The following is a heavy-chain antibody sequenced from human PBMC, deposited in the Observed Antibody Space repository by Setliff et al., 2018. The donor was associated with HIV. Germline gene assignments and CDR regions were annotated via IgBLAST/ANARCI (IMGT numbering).Heavy chain of an antibody. J-gene: IGHJ6*03. CDR3: ARFYDISGYYSNYHYYMDV. V-gene: IGHV4-34*01. D-gene: IGHD3-22*01. CDR1: GGSFTDIGGSFTDYY. Sequence: PSETLSLTCAVFGGSFTDIGGSFTDYYWIWIRQPPGKGLEWIGEINHSGSTHYNPSLKSRFTISVDTSKYHFSLKLSSVTAADTAVYYCARFYDISGYYSNYHYYMDVWGKGTAVTVSS. CDR2: INHSGST.